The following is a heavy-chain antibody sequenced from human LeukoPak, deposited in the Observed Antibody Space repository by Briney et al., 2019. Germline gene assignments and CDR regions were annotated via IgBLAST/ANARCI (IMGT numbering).Heavy chain of an antibody. CDR3: AKDHYDILTGYYLSLDC. CDR1: GFTFDDYA. Sequence: GRSLRLSCAASGFTFDDYAMHWVRQAPGKGLEWVAGISWNSGSIGYADSVKGRFTISRDNAKNSLYLQMNSLRAEDTALYYCAKDHYDILTGYYLSLDCWGQGTLVTVSS. D-gene: IGHD3-9*01. CDR2: ISWNSGSI. J-gene: IGHJ4*02. V-gene: IGHV3-9*01.